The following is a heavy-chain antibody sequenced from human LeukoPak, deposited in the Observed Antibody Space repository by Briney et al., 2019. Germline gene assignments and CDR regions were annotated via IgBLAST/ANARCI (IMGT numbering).Heavy chain of an antibody. CDR1: GYNFTSYW. J-gene: IGHJ4*02. Sequence: GAAPQIPCYGSGYNFTSYWVGWVRPMPGKGLEWMGIIYPGDSDTRYSPSFQGQVTISADKPISTAFLQWSSLKASDTAMYYCAIHGLLFPKIRGGYSCYELPLDYWGQGALVTVAS. CDR2: IYPGDSDT. CDR3: AIHGLLFPKIRGGYSCYELPLDY. D-gene: IGHD5-12*01. V-gene: IGHV5-51*01.